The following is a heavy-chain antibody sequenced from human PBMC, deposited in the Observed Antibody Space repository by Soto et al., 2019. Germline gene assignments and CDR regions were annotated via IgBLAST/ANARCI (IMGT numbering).Heavy chain of an antibody. Sequence: QLVESGGALVQPGGSLRPSCAASGFTISNYAMHWVRQAPGKGLEYVSGISPDGGDTYYANSVRGRFTISRDTSKSTLHLQMGSLRAEDLAVYYCARGQTWAHFDYWGQGTLVTVSS. J-gene: IGHJ4*02. CDR2: ISPDGGDT. V-gene: IGHV3-64*01. CDR1: GFTISNYA. CDR3: ARGQTWAHFDY. D-gene: IGHD1-26*01.